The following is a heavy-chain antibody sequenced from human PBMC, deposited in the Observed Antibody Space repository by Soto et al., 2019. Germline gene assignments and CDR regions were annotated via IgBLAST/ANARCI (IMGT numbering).Heavy chain of an antibody. J-gene: IGHJ6*02. CDR3: ASDRRVSNFWSQGGSSFYGLEV. Sequence: SETLSLTCTVSGGSITRGDYYWNWIRQSPGKGLEWSGHIFYSGATDYNPSLKSRAAISLDTAKNQVSLERSTVTAADTAVYYCASDRRVSNFWSQGGSSFYGLEVWRQGSTVTVSS. V-gene: IGHV4-30-4*01. CDR1: GGSITRGDYY. CDR2: IFYSGAT. D-gene: IGHD4-4*01.